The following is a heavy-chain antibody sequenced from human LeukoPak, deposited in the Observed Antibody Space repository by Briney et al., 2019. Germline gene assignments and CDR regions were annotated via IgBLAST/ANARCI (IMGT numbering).Heavy chain of an antibody. Sequence: GGSLRLSCAASGFTFSGSGIHWVRQASGKGLEWVGRIRSKANSYATAYAASVKGRFTISRDDSKNTAYLQMNSLKTEDTAVYYCSRRECSGGSCYSDYWGQGTLVTVSS. CDR2: IRSKANSYAT. CDR1: GFTFSGSG. J-gene: IGHJ4*02. V-gene: IGHV3-73*01. D-gene: IGHD2-15*01. CDR3: SRRECSGGSCYSDY.